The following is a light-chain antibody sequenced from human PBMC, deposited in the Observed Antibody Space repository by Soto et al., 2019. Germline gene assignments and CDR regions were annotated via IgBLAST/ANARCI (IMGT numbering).Light chain of an antibody. Sequence: EIVLTQSPATLSLSPGERATLSCRASQSVSSYLAWYRQKPGQAPRLLIYDASNRATGIPARFSGSGSGTDFTLTISSLEPDDFAVYYCQQRSDWPSTFGGVTKVQIK. CDR3: QQRSDWPST. V-gene: IGKV3-11*01. CDR1: QSVSSY. CDR2: DAS. J-gene: IGKJ4*01.